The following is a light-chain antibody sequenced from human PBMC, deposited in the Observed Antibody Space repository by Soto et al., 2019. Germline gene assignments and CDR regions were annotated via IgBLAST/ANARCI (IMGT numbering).Light chain of an antibody. CDR1: QSITNF. CDR2: SAS. J-gene: IGKJ4*01. V-gene: IGKV1-39*01. CDR3: LQSDGTPHT. Sequence: DIQMTQSPSSLSASVGDRVTITCRAGQSITNFLSWYQQRPGQAPKLLIYSASTLQSGVPSRFSGSGSGTDFTLTINNLRPEDFATYYCLQSDGTPHTFGGGTKVEIK.